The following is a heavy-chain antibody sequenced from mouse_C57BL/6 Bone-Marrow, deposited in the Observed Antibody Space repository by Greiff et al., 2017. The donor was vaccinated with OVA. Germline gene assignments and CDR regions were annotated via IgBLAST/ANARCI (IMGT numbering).Heavy chain of an antibody. CDR2: IDPSDSYT. CDR3: ARESANWDWYFEV. CDR1: GYTFTSYW. D-gene: IGHD4-1*01. V-gene: IGHV1-69*01. Sequence: VQLQQPGAELVMPGASVKLSCKASGYTFTSYWMHWVKQRPGQGLEWIGEIDPSDSYTNYNQKFKGKSTLTVDKSSSTAYMQLSSLTSEDSAVYYCARESANWDWYFEVWGTGTTVTVSS. J-gene: IGHJ1*03.